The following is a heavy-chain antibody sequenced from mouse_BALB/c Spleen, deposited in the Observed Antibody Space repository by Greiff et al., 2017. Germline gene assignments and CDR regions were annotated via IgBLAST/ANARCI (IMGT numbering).Heavy chain of an antibody. V-gene: IGHV3-2*02. CDR2: ISYSGST. J-gene: IGHJ2*01. Sequence: EVKVEESGPGLVKPSQSLSLTCTVTGYSITSDYAWNWIRQFPGNKLEWMGYISYSGSTSYNPSLKSRISITRDTSKNQFFLQLNSVTTEDTATYYCARGGDYGNPVDYWGQGTTLTVSS. D-gene: IGHD2-1*01. CDR3: ARGGDYGNPVDY. CDR1: GYSITSDYA.